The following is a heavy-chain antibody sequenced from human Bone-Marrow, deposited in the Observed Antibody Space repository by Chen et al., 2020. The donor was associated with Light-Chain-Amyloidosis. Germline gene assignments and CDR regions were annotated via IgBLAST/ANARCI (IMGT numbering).Heavy chain of an antibody. CDR2: VSGSTVST. J-gene: IGHJ4*02. Sequence: EVQLVESGGGLVQPGGSLRLSCATSGFHFSSFGMGWVRQAPGKGLGWVSTVSGSTVSTYYAGAVKGRFIISRDNSKSTLYLQMNSLRAGDTAVYFCTRKGGYFDFWGQGSLVTVSS. CDR1: GFHFSSFG. D-gene: IGHD3-10*01. CDR3: TRKGGYFDF. V-gene: IGHV3-23*04.